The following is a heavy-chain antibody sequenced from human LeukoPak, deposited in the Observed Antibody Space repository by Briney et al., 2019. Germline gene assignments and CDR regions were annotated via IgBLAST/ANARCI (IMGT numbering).Heavy chain of an antibody. CDR1: GFTFSNYA. Sequence: GGSLRLSCAASGFTFSNYAMTWVRQAPGKGLEWVSAIGGSGGGTYYADSVRGRFTISRDNSKTTVYLQMNSLRAEDTAVYYCARLGNFWSGYFAGYMDVWAKGTTVTVSS. CDR3: ARLGNFWSGYFAGYMDV. D-gene: IGHD3-3*01. V-gene: IGHV3-23*01. CDR2: IGGSGGGT. J-gene: IGHJ6*03.